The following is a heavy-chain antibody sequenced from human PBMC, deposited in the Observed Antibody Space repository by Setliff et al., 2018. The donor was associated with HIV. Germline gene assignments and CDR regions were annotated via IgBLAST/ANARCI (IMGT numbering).Heavy chain of an antibody. Sequence: SETLSLTCTVSGASISGSYWIWIRQPPGKGLEWIGYISLTRDTKYNPSLNSRVTTSIDTSKNQFSLELRSVTAADTAVYYCARHYDSSGYGDYFDDWGRGILVTVSS. CDR3: ARHYDSSGYGDYFDD. J-gene: IGHJ4*02. V-gene: IGHV4-59*08. CDR2: ISLTRDT. CDR1: GASISGSY. D-gene: IGHD3-22*01.